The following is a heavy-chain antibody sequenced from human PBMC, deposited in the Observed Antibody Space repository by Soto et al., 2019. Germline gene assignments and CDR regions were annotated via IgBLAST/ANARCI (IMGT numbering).Heavy chain of an antibody. J-gene: IGHJ6*03. CDR1: GFTFSDYS. CDR2: ISSGGLST. V-gene: IGHV3-23*01. CDR3: SKAPGDYYYMDV. Sequence: EVQLLESGGGLVQPGGSLRLSCAASGFTFSDYSMNWVHQAPGRGLEWVSTISSGGLSTYYADSVQGRFTISRDNSNDKVYLQMNNLRAEDTAVYYCSKAPGDYYYMDVWGKGTTVTVSS.